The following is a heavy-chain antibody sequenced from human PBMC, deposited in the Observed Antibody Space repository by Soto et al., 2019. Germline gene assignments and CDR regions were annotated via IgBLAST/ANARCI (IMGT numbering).Heavy chain of an antibody. D-gene: IGHD3-22*01. CDR1: GFTFSSYS. J-gene: IGHJ4*02. V-gene: IGHV3-21*01. CDR2: ISSSSSYI. Sequence: GGSLRLSCAASGFTFSSYSMNWVRQAPGKGLEWVSSISSSSSYIYYADSVKGRFTISRDNAKNSLYLQMNSLRAEDTAVYYCARDRPYYYDSSGYHYFDYWGQGTLVTVSS. CDR3: ARDRPYYYDSSGYHYFDY.